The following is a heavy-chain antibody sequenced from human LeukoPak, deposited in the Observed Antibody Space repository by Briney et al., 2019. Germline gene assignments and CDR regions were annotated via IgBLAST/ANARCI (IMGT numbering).Heavy chain of an antibody. V-gene: IGHV3-74*01. Sequence: GRSLRLSCAVSVFTFSKYWMSWVRHAPRRGRVWVLGTNSDGSSTSYGDSVKGRFTITRDNAKNTLYLQMNSLIAEGTAVYYCARAFIAVGVFDIWGHGTMVTVSS. CDR1: VFTFSKYW. CDR3: ARAFIAVGVFDI. CDR2: TNSDGSST. J-gene: IGHJ3*02. D-gene: IGHD1-26*01.